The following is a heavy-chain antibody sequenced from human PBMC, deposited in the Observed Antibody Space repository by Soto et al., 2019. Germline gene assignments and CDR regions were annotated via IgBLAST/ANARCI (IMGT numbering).Heavy chain of an antibody. D-gene: IGHD1-1*01. CDR1: GYTFIAYY. J-gene: IGHJ4*02. V-gene: IGHV1-2*02. Sequence: QVQLVQSGAEVKKPGASVKVSCKASGYTFIAYYIHWVRQAPGQGLEWMGWVNPNRGGTSYAQKFQDRVTMTRDTSISTAYMELSRLSSDDTAVYYCAASDSITTTGDYRGQGTLVIVSS. CDR2: VNPNRGGT. CDR3: AASDSITTTGDY.